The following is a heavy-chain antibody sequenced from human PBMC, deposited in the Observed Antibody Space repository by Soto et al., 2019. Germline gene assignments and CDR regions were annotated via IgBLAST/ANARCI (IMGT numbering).Heavy chain of an antibody. Sequence: GGSLRLSCAASGFTFSSYALSWVRQAPGKGLEWVSAISGSGGSTYYADSVKGRFTISRDNSKNTLYLQMNSLRAEDTAVYYCARDRQGFVVVPAAMKTSYYCYYWGQGTLVTVSS. J-gene: IGHJ4*02. CDR1: GFTFSSYA. CDR2: ISGSGGST. V-gene: IGHV3-23*01. CDR3: ARDRQGFVVVPAAMKTSYYCYY. D-gene: IGHD2-2*01.